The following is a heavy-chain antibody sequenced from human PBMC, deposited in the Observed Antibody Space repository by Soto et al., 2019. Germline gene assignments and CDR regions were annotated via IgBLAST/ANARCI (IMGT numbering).Heavy chain of an antibody. V-gene: IGHV1-69*08. CDR2: IIPILGIA. Sequence: QVQLVQSGAEVKKPGSSVKVSCQASGGTFSSYTISWVRQAPGQGLEWMGRIIPILGIANYAQKFQGRVTITADKSTSTAYMELSSLRSEDTAVYYCAREAGYCSGGSCSTDAFDIWGQGTMVTVSS. J-gene: IGHJ3*02. D-gene: IGHD2-15*01. CDR1: GGTFSSYT. CDR3: AREAGYCSGGSCSTDAFDI.